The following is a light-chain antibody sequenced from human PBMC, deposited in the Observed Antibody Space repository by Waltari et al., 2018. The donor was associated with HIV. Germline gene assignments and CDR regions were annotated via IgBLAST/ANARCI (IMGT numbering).Light chain of an antibody. CDR2: DNE. CDR1: NSNLGNNY. J-gene: IGLJ1*01. V-gene: IGLV1-51*01. Sequence: QSVLTQPPSVSAAPGQKVSFSCSGGNSNLGNNYVSWYQQLPGRAPRLLISDNEKRPAGIPDRFSASKAGMSATLDITGLQIVDEADYYGGTWDSSLNLYVFGPGTTVAVL. CDR3: GTWDSSLNLYV.